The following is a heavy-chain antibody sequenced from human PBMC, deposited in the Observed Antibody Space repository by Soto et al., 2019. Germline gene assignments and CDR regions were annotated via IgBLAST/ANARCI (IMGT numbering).Heavy chain of an antibody. CDR3: AREGYDSKWAIDY. CDR2: IYHSGST. J-gene: IGHJ4*02. CDR1: GGSISSGGYS. V-gene: IGHV4-30-2*01. D-gene: IGHD3-22*01. Sequence: QLQLQESGSGLVKPSQTLSLTCAVSGGSISSGGYSWSWIRQPPGKGLEWIGYIYHSGSTYYNPSLTSRVTISVDRSKNQFSLKVGCGGGGGRAVYYCAREGYDSKWAIDYWGQGTLVTVSS.